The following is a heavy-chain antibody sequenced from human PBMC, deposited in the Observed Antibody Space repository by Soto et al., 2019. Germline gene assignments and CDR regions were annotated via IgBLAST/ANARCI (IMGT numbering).Heavy chain of an antibody. J-gene: IGHJ4*02. D-gene: IGHD2-2*01. CDR3: TKDTGGYCGGTSCYNFDY. CDR2: ISYDGSNR. CDR1: GFSFSNYG. V-gene: IGHV3-30*18. Sequence: GGSLRLSCAASGFSFSNYGMHWVRQAPGKGLEWVAVISYDGSNRYYADSVKGRFTISRDNSKNTLYLQMNSLRAEDTAVYYCTKDTGGYCGGTSCYNFDYWGQGTLVTVSS.